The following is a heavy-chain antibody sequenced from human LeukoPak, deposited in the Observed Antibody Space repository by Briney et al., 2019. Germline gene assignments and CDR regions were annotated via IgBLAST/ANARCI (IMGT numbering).Heavy chain of an antibody. D-gene: IGHD3-10*01. V-gene: IGHV3-30-3*01. CDR2: ISYDGSNK. Sequence: GGSLRLSCAASGFTFSSYAMHWVRQAPGKGLEWVAVISYDGSNKYYADSVKGRFTISRDNSKNTLYLQMNSLRAEDTAVYYCAGPYGSGSYWDAFDIWGQGTMVTVSS. J-gene: IGHJ3*02. CDR1: GFTFSSYA. CDR3: AGPYGSGSYWDAFDI.